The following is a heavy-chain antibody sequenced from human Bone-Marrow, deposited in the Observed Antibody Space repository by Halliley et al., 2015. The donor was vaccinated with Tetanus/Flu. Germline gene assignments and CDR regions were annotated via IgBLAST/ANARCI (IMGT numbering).Heavy chain of an antibody. CDR1: GGSIDTYY. CDR2: IHFGGNA. V-gene: IGHV4-59*01. CDR3: ARVLPTSMTTGY. Sequence: TLSLTCAVSGGSIDTYYWSWFRQPPGKGLEWIGNIHFGGNANYSPSLKSRLTMSVDTSRHQFFLKLTSLTAADAAVYYCARVLPTSMTTGYWGQGTLVTVSS. J-gene: IGHJ4*02. D-gene: IGHD4-17*01.